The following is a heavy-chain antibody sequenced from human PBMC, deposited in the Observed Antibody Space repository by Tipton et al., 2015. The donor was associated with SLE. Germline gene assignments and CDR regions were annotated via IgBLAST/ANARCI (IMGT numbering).Heavy chain of an antibody. CDR3: ARDPAGYNWFDS. CDR1: GDSINSDGFS. J-gene: IGHJ5*01. Sequence: TLSLTCTVSGDSINSDGFSWGWIRQPPGKGLEWMTYMSHTGRTAYNPSLKSRVTISVDTSKNQFSLRLTSVTAADTAVYYCARDPAGYNWFDSWGQGALATVSS. CDR2: MSHTGRT. V-gene: IGHV4-30-2*01.